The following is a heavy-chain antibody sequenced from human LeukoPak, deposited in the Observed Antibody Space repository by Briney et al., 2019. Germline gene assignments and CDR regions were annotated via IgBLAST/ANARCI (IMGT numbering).Heavy chain of an antibody. CDR1: GFTFSSYS. J-gene: IGHJ4*02. Sequence: GGSLRLSCAASGFTFSSYSMNWVRQAPGKGLEWVSSISSSSSYIYYADSVKGRFTISRDNAKDSLYLQMNSLRAEDTAVYYCARRYSYGYWEAFDYWGQGTLVTVSS. CDR3: ARRYSYGYWEAFDY. V-gene: IGHV3-21*01. CDR2: ISSSSSYI. D-gene: IGHD5-18*01.